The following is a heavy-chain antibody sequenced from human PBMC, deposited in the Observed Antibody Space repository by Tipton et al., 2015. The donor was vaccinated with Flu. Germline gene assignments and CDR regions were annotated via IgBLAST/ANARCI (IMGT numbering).Heavy chain of an antibody. CDR3: ARGSGSGTETIFDF. J-gene: IGHJ4*02. V-gene: IGHV4-39*07. D-gene: IGHD3-10*01. CDR1: GGSISSSSYF. CDR2: IYSSGST. Sequence: TLSLTCTVSGGSISSSSYFWGWIRQPPGKGLEWIGSIYSSGSTSYNPSLKSRVTMSVDTSNNQFSLRLSSVTAADTAVYYCARGSGSGTETIFDFWGQGTVVTVSS.